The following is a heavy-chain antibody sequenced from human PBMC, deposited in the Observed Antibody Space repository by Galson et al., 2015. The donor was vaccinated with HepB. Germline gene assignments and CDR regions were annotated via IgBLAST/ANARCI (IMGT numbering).Heavy chain of an antibody. Sequence: SLRLSCAVSGFTFSRLWMNWVRQAPGKGLEWVATINQDGSETYDVDSLKGRFTISRDNARNSLYLQMNSLRVEDTAVYYCAKDRASYSGYILLNYWGQGTLVTVSS. D-gene: IGHD5-12*01. J-gene: IGHJ4*02. CDR2: INQDGSET. CDR3: AKDRASYSGYILLNY. V-gene: IGHV3-7*01. CDR1: GFTFSRLW.